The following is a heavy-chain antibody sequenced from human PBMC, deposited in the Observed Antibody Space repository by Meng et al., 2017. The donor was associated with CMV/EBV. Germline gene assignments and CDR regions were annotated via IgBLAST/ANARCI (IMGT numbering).Heavy chain of an antibody. V-gene: IGHV4-39*07. CDR3: ASQSGAFDI. J-gene: IGHJ3*02. CDR2: IYYSGST. D-gene: IGHD1-26*01. Sequence: SETLSLTCTVSGGSISSSSYYWGWIRQPPGKGLEWIGSIYYSGSTYYNPSLKSRVTISVDTSKNQFSLKLSSVTAADTAVYYCASQSGAFDIWGQGTMVTVSS. CDR1: GGSISSSSYY.